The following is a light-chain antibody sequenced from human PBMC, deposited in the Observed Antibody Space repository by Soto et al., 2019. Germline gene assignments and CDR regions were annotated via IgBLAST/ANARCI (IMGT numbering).Light chain of an antibody. Sequence: DIKMSQSPSSVSASLGDRVTITCRQSQGIRRWLAWDQQKPGKAPKLLIYAASSLQSVLPSRFSGSGSGTYFILTNSSLQPEDFATYYCQLANSFPPFNFCAGTRVYI. CDR2: AAS. J-gene: IGKJ3*01. V-gene: IGKV1-12*01. CDR3: QLANSFPPFN. CDR1: QGIRRW.